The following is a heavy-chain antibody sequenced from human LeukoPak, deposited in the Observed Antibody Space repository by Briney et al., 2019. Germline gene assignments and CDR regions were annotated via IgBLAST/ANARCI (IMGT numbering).Heavy chain of an antibody. Sequence: SETLSLTCTVSGGSISSSSYWWGWIRQPPGKGLEWIANIYYSGSTHYNPSLKSRVTISIEKSKNQFSLKLSSVTAADTAVYYCVRNYYESSGYYPWNFDYWGQGTLVTVSS. CDR3: VRNYYESSGYYPWNFDY. CDR2: IYYSGST. V-gene: IGHV4-39*01. CDR1: GGSISSSSYW. D-gene: IGHD3-22*01. J-gene: IGHJ4*02.